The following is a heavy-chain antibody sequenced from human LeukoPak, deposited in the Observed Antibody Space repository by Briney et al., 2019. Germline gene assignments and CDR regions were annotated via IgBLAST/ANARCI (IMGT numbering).Heavy chain of an antibody. J-gene: IGHJ5*02. V-gene: IGHV1-8*01. CDR2: MNPNSGNT. CDR1: GYTFTSYD. D-gene: IGHD3-16*01. Sequence: ASVKVSCKASGYTFTSYDINWVRQATGQGLEWMGWMNPNSGNTGYAQKFQGRVTMTRNTSISTAYMELRSLRSEDTAVYYCARRPKHEGGWFDPWGQGTLVTVSS. CDR3: ARRPKHEGGWFDP.